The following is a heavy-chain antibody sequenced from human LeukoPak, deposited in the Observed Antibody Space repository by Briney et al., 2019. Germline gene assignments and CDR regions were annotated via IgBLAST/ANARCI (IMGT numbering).Heavy chain of an antibody. D-gene: IGHD4-17*01. J-gene: IGHJ4*02. V-gene: IGHV4-61*02. CDR2: IYTSGST. CDR1: GGSISSGDYY. CDR3: ARGTVTTLDY. Sequence: SQTLSLTCTVSGGSISSGDYYWSWIRQPAGKGLEWIGRIYTSGSTNFNPSLKSRVTMSVDTSKNQFSLKLSSVTAADTAVYYCARGTVTTLDYWGQGTLVTVSS.